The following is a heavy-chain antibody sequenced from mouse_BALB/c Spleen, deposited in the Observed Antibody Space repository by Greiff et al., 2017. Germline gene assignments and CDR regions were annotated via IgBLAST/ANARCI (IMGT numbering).Heavy chain of an antibody. Sequence: EVHLVESGPGLVKPSQSLSLTCTVTGYSITSDYAWNWIRQFPGNKLEWMGYISYSGSTSYNPSLKSRISITRDTSKNQFFLQLNSVTTEDTATYYCARNGGSRYFDVWGAGTTVTVSS. V-gene: IGHV3-2*02. CDR1: GYSITSDYA. D-gene: IGHD5-1*01. CDR3: ARNGGSRYFDV. CDR2: ISYSGST. J-gene: IGHJ1*01.